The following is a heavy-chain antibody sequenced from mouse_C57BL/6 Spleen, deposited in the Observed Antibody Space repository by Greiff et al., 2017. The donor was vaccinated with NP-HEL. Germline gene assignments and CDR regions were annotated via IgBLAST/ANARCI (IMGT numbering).Heavy chain of an antibody. V-gene: IGHV1-7*01. CDR2: INPSSGYT. Sequence: VQLQQSGAELAKPGASVKLSCKASGYTFTSYWMHWVNQRPGQGLEWIGYINPSSGYTKYNQKFKDKATLTADKSSSTAYMQLSSLTYEDSAVYYCANGSSSYWYFDVWGTGTTVTVSS. CDR1: GYTFTSYW. J-gene: IGHJ1*03. CDR3: ANGSSSYWYFDV. D-gene: IGHD1-1*01.